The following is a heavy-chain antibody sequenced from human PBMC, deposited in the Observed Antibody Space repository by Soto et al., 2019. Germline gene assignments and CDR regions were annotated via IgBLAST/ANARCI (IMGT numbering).Heavy chain of an antibody. D-gene: IGHD1-26*01. J-gene: IGHJ1*01. CDR3: ASEPRLLSF. CDR2: MTPDGSQT. V-gene: IGHV3-7*03. Sequence: GALRLSCVASGFTYSDYWTAWGRQVPGKGLEWVASMTPDGSQTFYVDSVKGRFTIFRDNARNSLYLRISSLRVEDTAVYYCASEPRLLSFWGQGTLIPVSS. CDR1: GFTYSDYW.